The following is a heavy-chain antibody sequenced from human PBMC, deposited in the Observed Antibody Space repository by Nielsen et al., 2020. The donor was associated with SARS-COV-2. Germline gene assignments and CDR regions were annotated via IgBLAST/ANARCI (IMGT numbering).Heavy chain of an antibody. CDR2: ISVSGGNK. V-gene: IGHV3-23*01. J-gene: IGHJ3*01. D-gene: IGHD2-15*01. Sequence: GESLKISCTASGFSLSSYAMTWVRQAPGKGLEWVSSISVSGGNKYYAESVKGRFTISRDKSQNTLYLQMNSLRAEDTAVYYCAPSITYSLVRSAFDVWGQGTMVSVSS. CDR1: GFSLSSYA. CDR3: APSITYSLVRSAFDV.